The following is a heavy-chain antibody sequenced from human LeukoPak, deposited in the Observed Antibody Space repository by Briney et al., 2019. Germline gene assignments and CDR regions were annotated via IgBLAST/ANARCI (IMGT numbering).Heavy chain of an antibody. J-gene: IGHJ5*02. D-gene: IGHD3-10*01. CDR3: ARKTEGVFFDP. V-gene: IGHV3-48*04. Sequence: GGSLRLSCAASGFTFSSYAMSWVRQAPGKGLEWVSYISSSGSITYYADSVKGRFTISRDNAKNSLYLQINSLRAEDTAVYYCARKTEGVFFDPWGQGTLVTVSS. CDR2: ISSSGSIT. CDR1: GFTFSSYA.